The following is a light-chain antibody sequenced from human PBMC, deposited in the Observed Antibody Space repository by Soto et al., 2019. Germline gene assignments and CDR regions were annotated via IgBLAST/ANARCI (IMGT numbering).Light chain of an antibody. CDR2: RAS. J-gene: IGKJ5*01. CDR3: QQYNNWPPIT. CDR1: QGVSSDY. V-gene: IGKV3-20*01. Sequence: PGEIATLSCTAIQGVSSDYVAWSRQKPGQVPTVLIYRASTRATGIPDRFSGSGSGTDFTLTISRVEPEDFGVYYCQQYNNWPPITFGQGARLEI.